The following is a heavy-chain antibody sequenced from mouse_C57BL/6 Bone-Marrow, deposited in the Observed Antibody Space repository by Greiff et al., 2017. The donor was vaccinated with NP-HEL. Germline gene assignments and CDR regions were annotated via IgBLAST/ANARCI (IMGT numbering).Heavy chain of an antibody. CDR1: GFNIKDYY. V-gene: IGHV14-2*01. CDR2: IDPEDGET. Sequence: EVQLQQSGAELVKPGASVKLSCTASGFNIKDYYMHWVKQRTEQGLEWIGRIDPEDGETKYAPKFQGKATITADPSSNTAYLQLRSLTSEDTAVYYGANLYYGSRYWYVDVWGTGTTVTVSS. CDR3: ANLYYGSRYWYVDV. D-gene: IGHD1-1*01. J-gene: IGHJ1*03.